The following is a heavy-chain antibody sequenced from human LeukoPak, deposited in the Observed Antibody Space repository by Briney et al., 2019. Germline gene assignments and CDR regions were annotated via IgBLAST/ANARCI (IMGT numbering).Heavy chain of an antibody. D-gene: IGHD4-23*01. CDR2: FDPGDGKT. CDR3: ATDLATVGTPPGAY. J-gene: IGHJ4*02. V-gene: IGHV1-24*01. Sequence: GASVMVSCKVSGNTLTELSMHWVRQAPGRGLAWMGSFDPGDGKTVFAQKFQGRVTMTEDTSTDTAYMELSSLRSEDTAVYYCATDLATVGTPPGAYWGQGTLVTVSS. CDR1: GNTLTELS.